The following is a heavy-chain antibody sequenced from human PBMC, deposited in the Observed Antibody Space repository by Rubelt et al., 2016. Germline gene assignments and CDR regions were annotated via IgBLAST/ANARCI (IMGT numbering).Heavy chain of an antibody. CDR3: SRSTRSEYCCSACAGPIDGFDV. CDR2: IDWGDGK. D-gene: IGHD2-2*01. J-gene: IGHJ3*01. CDR1: GFSLITSGVG. V-gene: IGHV2-70*12. Sequence: QITLKESGPTLVKPTQTLTLTCTFSGFSLITSGVGVGWIRQPPGKALEWLARIDWGDGKYYNTSLQTRLTISKDTPKSQVVLTMTEMCPKDMATSYCSRSTRSEYCCSACAGPIDGFDVRGHGTMVIVSS.